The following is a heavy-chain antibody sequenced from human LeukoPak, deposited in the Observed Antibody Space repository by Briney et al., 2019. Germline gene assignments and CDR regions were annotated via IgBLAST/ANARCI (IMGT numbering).Heavy chain of an antibody. CDR3: ARRYCSSTSCLKTLDY. CDR1: GFTFSSYW. CDR2: IKQDGSEK. D-gene: IGHD2-2*01. J-gene: IGHJ4*02. V-gene: IGHV3-7*01. Sequence: GSLRLSCAASGFTFSSYWMSWVRQAPGKGLEWVANIKQDGSEKYYVDSVKGRFTISRDNAKNSLFLQMNSLRAEDTAVYYCARRYCSSTSCLKTLDYWGQGTLVTVSS.